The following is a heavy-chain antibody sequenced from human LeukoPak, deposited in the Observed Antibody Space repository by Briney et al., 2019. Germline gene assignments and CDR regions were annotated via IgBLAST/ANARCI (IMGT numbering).Heavy chain of an antibody. CDR2: IYYSGST. CDR1: GGSISSYY. D-gene: IGHD3-3*01. V-gene: IGHV4-59*12. CDR3: ASGVGLPFDY. Sequence: SETLSLTCTVSGGSISSYYWSWIRQPPGKGLEWIGYIYYSGSTNYNPSLKSRVTISVDTSKNQFSLKLSSVTAADTAVYYCASGVGLPFDYWGQGTLVTVSS. J-gene: IGHJ4*02.